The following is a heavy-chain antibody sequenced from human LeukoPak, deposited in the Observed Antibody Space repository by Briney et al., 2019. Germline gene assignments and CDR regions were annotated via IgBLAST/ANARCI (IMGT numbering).Heavy chain of an antibody. D-gene: IGHD3-22*01. Sequence: PSETLSLTCTVSGGSISSYYWSWIRQPPGKGLEWIGYIYYSGSTNYNPSLKSRVTISVDTSKNQFSLKLSSVTAADTAVYYCARIQGGYYYDSSGYFTSADAFDIWGQGTMVTDSS. V-gene: IGHV4-59*01. CDR3: ARIQGGYYYDSSGYFTSADAFDI. CDR2: IYYSGST. CDR1: GGSISSYY. J-gene: IGHJ3*02.